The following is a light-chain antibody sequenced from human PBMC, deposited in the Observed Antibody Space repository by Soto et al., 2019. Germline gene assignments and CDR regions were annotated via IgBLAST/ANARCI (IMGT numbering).Light chain of an antibody. J-gene: IGLJ1*01. V-gene: IGLV2-14*01. CDR3: RSSPNRSTSV. CDR2: EVS. Sequence: QSALTQPASVSGSPGQSITISCTGTSSDVGGYNYVSWYQQHPGKAPKLMIYEVSNRPSGVSNRFSGSKSGNTASLTISGLQAQDEAHYYFRSSPNRSTSVFRTRRNVTV. CDR1: SSDVGGYNY.